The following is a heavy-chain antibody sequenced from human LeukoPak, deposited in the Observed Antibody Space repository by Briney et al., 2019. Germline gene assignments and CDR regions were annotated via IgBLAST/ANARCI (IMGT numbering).Heavy chain of an antibody. CDR1: GFTFSSYG. J-gene: IGHJ4*02. Sequence: PGGSLRLSCAASGFTFSSYGMHWVRQAPGKGLEWVAVISYDGSNKYYADSVKGRFTISRGNSKNTLYLQMNSLRAEDTAVYYCAKDKSGYQPGVFDYWGQGTLVTVSS. CDR3: AKDKSGYQPGVFDY. CDR2: ISYDGSNK. D-gene: IGHD5-12*01. V-gene: IGHV3-30*18.